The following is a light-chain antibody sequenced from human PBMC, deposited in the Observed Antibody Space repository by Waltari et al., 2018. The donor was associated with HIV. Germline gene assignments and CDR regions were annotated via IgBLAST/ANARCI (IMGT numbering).Light chain of an antibody. Sequence: DIQMTQSPSTLSASVGDRVPITCRASQTSNSWLAWYQQKPGKAPKLLIYKASSLESGVPSRFSGSGSGTDFTLTISSLQPDDSATYYCQQYNNYPLTFGGGTRLEIK. CDR2: KAS. J-gene: IGKJ4*01. V-gene: IGKV1-5*03. CDR1: QTSNSW. CDR3: QQYNNYPLT.